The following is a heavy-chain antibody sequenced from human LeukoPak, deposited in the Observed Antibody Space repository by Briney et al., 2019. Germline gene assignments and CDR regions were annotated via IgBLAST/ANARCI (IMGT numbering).Heavy chain of an antibody. Sequence: GESLKISCKTSGYSFARYWISWVRQVPGKGLEWMGRIDPDDSYTSYSPSSQGHVTISVDKSTSTAHLQWSSLKASDTAMYYCARRGLGSYANPFDYWGQGTLVTVSS. J-gene: IGHJ4*02. CDR3: ARRGLGSYANPFDY. CDR1: GYSFARYW. V-gene: IGHV5-10-1*01. D-gene: IGHD1-26*01. CDR2: IDPDDSYT.